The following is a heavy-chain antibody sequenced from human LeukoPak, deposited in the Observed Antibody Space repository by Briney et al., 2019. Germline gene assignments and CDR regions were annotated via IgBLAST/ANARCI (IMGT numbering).Heavy chain of an antibody. CDR3: ASLRYILTGYYS. J-gene: IGHJ4*02. CDR1: GGSISTSNW. V-gene: IGHV4-4*02. Sequence: PSGTLSLTCAVSGGSISTSNWWSWVRQPPGKGLEWIGEIYHNGGTNYNPSLKSRATISVDESKNQFSLKLSSVTAADTAVYYCASLRYILTGYYSWGLGTPVTVSS. CDR2: IYHNGGT. D-gene: IGHD3-9*01.